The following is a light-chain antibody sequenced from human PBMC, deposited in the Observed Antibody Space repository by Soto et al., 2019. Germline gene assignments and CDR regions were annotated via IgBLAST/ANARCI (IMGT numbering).Light chain of an antibody. CDR2: DAY. CDR1: QSFRGL. V-gene: IGKV3-11*01. CDR3: QKRYMWPIK. Sequence: EVLLTQSPVTLSLSPLERATLSCRAIQSFRGLLAWYQQKPGQAPRLLIYDAYNRATGIPPRFSGSGSGTDFTLTISSLEPEDSAVYYCQKRYMWPIKFGQGTRLEIK. J-gene: IGKJ5*01.